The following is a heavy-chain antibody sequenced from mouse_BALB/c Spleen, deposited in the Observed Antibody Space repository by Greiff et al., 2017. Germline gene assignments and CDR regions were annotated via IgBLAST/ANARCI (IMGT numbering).Heavy chain of an antibody. J-gene: IGHJ2*01. CDR2: IWWNDNK. Sequence: QVTLKVSGPGILQPSQTLSLTCSFSGFSLSTYGIGVGWIRQPSGKGLEWLAHIWWNDNKYYNTALKSRLTISKDTSNNQVFLKIASVDTADTATYYCARIDYYGSSWDYLGQGTTLTVSS. CDR3: ARIDYYGSSWDY. CDR1: GFSLSTYGIG. D-gene: IGHD1-1*01. V-gene: IGHV8-11*01.